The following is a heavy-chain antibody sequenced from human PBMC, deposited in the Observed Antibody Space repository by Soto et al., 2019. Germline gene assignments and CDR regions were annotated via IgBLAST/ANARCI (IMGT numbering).Heavy chain of an antibody. D-gene: IGHD4-17*01. CDR2: IWYDGSNK. CDR1: GFTFSSYG. V-gene: IGHV3-33*01. CDR3: ARARDYGDGGAFDY. Sequence: QVQLVESGGGVVQPGRSLRLSCAASGFTFSSYGMHWVRQAPGKGLEWVAVIWYDGSNKYYADSVKGRFTISRDNSKNTLYLQMNSLRAEDTAVYYCARARDYGDGGAFDYWGQGTLVTVSS. J-gene: IGHJ4*02.